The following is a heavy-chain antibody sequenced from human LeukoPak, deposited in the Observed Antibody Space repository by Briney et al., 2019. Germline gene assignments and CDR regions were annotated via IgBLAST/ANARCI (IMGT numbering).Heavy chain of an antibody. CDR2: IYYSGRT. V-gene: IGHV4-59*01. D-gene: IGHD2-15*01. CDR3: ARGTGWYGWPDAFDI. Sequence: SETLSLTCTVSGGSISSYYWSWIRQAPGQGLEWIGYIYYSGRTNSNPSLNSRVTISVDTTKKQFTLKLSSLTAADTAVYYCARGTGWYGWPDAFDIWGQGTMVTVSS. J-gene: IGHJ3*02. CDR1: GGSISSYY.